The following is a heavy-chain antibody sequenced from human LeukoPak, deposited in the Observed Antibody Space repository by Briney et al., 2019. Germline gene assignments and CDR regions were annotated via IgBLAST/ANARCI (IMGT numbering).Heavy chain of an antibody. V-gene: IGHV4-39*01. J-gene: IGHJ4*02. CDR1: HFSMSSSDYF. Sequence: SETLSLTCLVSHFSMSSSDYFWGWIRQSPGRGLEWIASISYTGSNYLNPSLKSRVIISVDTSKNQFSLRLTSVTAADTAVYYCVRQSFSSDYFEGYYWGRGTLVTVSS. D-gene: IGHD3-9*01. CDR2: ISYTGSN. CDR3: VRQSFSSDYFEGYY.